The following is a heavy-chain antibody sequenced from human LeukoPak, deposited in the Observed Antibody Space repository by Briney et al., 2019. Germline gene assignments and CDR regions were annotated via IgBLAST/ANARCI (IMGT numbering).Heavy chain of an antibody. V-gene: IGHV3-21*01. J-gene: IGHJ6*02. CDR3: ARDRGTSGRYDGLDV. D-gene: IGHD2-2*01. CDR1: GFTFNSYT. CDR2: ISGGSFHI. Sequence: GGSLRLSCTASGFTFNSYTMNWVRQAPGKGLEWVSSISGGSFHIYYADSLKGRFTISRDDAKSSLYLQLNSLGAEDTAVYYCARDRGTSGRYDGLDVWGQGTTVSVSS.